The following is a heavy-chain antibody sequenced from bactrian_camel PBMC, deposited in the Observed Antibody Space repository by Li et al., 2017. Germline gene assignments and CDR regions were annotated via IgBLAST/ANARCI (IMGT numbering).Heavy chain of an antibody. CDR2: IVYAGRT. Sequence: HVQLVESGGGLVQPGGSLRLSCATSGNTVCMGWFRQAPGKDREGVAHIVYAGRTTYADSVKGRFTISQDNAKNTLYLQLNNLKSEGTAMYYCAEDFRTYGGSWNLPVMDGWGKGTQVTV. J-gene: IGHJ7*01. CDR1: GNTVC. D-gene: IGHD6*01. V-gene: IGHV3S53*01.